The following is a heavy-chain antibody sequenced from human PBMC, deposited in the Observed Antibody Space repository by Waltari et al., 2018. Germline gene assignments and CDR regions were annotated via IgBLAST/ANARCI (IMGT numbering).Heavy chain of an antibody. CDR3: ARVRWCIAVAVSFDY. CDR2: ISSSSSTI. D-gene: IGHD6-19*01. CDR1: GFTFSSYS. V-gene: IGHV3-48*01. Sequence: EVQLVESGGGLVQPGGSLRLSCAACGFTFSSYSMNWVRPAPGKGLEWVSYISSSSSTIYSADSVKGRITITRDNAKNSLYLPMNRLRAEDTAVYYCARVRWCIAVAVSFDYWGQGTLVTVSS. J-gene: IGHJ4*02.